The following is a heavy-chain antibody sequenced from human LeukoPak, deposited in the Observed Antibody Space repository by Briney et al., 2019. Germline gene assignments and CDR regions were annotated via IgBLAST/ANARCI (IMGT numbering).Heavy chain of an antibody. CDR2: ISSSSSYI. CDR1: GFTFSSYS. D-gene: IGHD6-6*01. CDR3: ARFSLEYSSPGEAFDI. V-gene: IGHV3-21*01. J-gene: IGHJ3*02. Sequence: PGGSLRLSCAASGFTFSSYSMNWVRQAPGKGLEWVSSISSSSSYIYYADSVKGRFTISRDNAKNSLYLQMNSLRAEDTAVYYCARFSLEYSSPGEAFDIWGQGTMVTVSS.